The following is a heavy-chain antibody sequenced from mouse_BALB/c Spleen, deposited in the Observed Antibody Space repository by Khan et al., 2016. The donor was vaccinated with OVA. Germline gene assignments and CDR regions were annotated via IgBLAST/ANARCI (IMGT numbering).Heavy chain of an antibody. D-gene: IGHD1-1*01. CDR1: GYTFTSYW. CDR3: ERIKKIVATYFAY. CDR2: TNPTNGRT. V-gene: IGHV1S81*02. Sequence: QVQLQQSGAELVKAGASVKMSCKASGYTFTSYWMHWVKQRLGQGLEWFAETNPTNGRTYYNEKFKSKATLTVDKSSSTAYMLLSGPTCEDSAVYDCERIKKIVATYFAYWGQGTTLTVSS. J-gene: IGHJ2*01.